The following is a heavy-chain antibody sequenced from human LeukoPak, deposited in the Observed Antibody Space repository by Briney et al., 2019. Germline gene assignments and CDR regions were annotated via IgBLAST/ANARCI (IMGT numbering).Heavy chain of an antibody. D-gene: IGHD3-3*01. J-gene: IGHJ5*02. V-gene: IGHV1-69*13. CDR1: GGTFSSCA. Sequence: SVKVSCKASGGTFSSCAISWVRQAPGQGLEWMGGIIPIFGTANYAQKFQGRVTITADESTSTAYMELSSLRSEDTAVYYCARMVNFYDFWSGYYSGSFHPWGQGTLVTVSS. CDR2: IIPIFGTA. CDR3: ARMVNFYDFWSGYYSGSFHP.